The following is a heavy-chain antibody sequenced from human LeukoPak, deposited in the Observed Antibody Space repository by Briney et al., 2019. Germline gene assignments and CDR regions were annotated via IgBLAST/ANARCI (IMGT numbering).Heavy chain of an antibody. CDR3: ARDPTSIAALGKENAFDI. Sequence: ASVKVSCKASGYTFTGYYMHWVRQAPGQGLEWMGWINPNSGGTNYAQKFQGRVTMTRDTSISTAYMELSRLRSDDTAVYYCARDPTSIAALGKENAFDIWGQGTMVTVSS. J-gene: IGHJ3*02. V-gene: IGHV1-2*02. D-gene: IGHD6-6*01. CDR1: GYTFTGYY. CDR2: INPNSGGT.